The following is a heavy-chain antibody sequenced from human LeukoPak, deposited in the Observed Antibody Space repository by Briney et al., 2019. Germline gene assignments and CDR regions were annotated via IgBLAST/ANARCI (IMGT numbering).Heavy chain of an antibody. D-gene: IGHD6-13*01. CDR1: GGTFRTSG. CDR3: ARGREQLVHFDY. V-gene: IGHV1-69*13. J-gene: IGHJ4*02. Sequence: SVKVSCKASGGTFRTSGVNWVRQAPGQRLEWMGCVIPVFRTSNYAEKFQDRVSITADESTRTAYMELSSLRSDDTAVYYCARGREQLVHFDYWGQGTLVTVSS. CDR2: VIPVFRTS.